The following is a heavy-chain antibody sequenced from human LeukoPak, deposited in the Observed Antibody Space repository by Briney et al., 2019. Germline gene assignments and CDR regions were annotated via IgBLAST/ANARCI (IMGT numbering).Heavy chain of an antibody. CDR1: GFTFSSYA. CDR3: ARDRGSSWYYYYYGMDV. Sequence: GGSLRLSCAASGFTFSSYAMHWVRQAPAKGLEWVAVKWYDGSNKYYADCVKGRFTISRDNSKNTPYLQMNSLRAEDTAVYYCARDRGSSWYYYYYGMDVWGQGTTVTVSS. CDR2: KWYDGSNK. V-gene: IGHV3-33*08. J-gene: IGHJ6*02. D-gene: IGHD6-13*01.